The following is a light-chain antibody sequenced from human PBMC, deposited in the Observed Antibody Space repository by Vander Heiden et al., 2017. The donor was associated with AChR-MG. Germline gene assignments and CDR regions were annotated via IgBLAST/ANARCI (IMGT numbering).Light chain of an antibody. CDR2: KAS. J-gene: IGKJ1*01. V-gene: IGKV1-5*03. CDR1: QSINKW. Sequence: DIQMTQSPSTLSAFVGDRVTITCRASQSINKWLAWYQQKPGKAPKFLIYKASTLQTGVPSRFSGNGSGTEFTLTISGLQPDDFATYYCQQENTYYPAFGQGTVVEIK. CDR3: QQENTYYPA.